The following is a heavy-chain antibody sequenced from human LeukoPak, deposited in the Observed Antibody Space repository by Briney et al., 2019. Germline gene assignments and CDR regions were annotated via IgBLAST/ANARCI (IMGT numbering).Heavy chain of an antibody. V-gene: IGHV1-2*02. CDR1: GYTFTDYD. J-gene: IGHJ4*02. D-gene: IGHD6-13*01. CDR3: ARRAYDSSSWYYFDY. Sequence: ASVRVSCKTSGYTFTDYDITWVRQAPGQGLEWMGWINPNSGGTNYAQKFQGRVTMTRDTSISTAYMELSRLRSDDTAVYYCARRAYDSSSWYYFDYWGQGTLVTVSS. CDR2: INPNSGGT.